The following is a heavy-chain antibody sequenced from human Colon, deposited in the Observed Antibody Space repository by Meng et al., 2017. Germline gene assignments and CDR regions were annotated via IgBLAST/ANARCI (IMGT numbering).Heavy chain of an antibody. CDR2: INDRGTI. CDR3: ARGGGVVAGRYTWLDP. Sequence: QVQLQQWGEGLLKPSETLSLTSGVYGGSLSGYFWSWIRQSPAKGLDFIGVINDRGTINYNPSLRSRVTMSRDTSKNPFSLHLTSVTAADTATYFCARGGGVVAGRYTWLDPWGQGTLVTVSS. V-gene: IGHV4-34*01. J-gene: IGHJ5*02. CDR1: GGSLSGYF. D-gene: IGHD2-15*01.